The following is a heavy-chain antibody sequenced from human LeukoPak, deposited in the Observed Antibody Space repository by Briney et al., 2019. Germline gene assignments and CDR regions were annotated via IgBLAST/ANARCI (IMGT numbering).Heavy chain of an antibody. V-gene: IGHV3-23*01. CDR1: GFTFSSYA. D-gene: IGHD5-12*01. Sequence: GGSLRLSCAASGFTFSSYAMSWVRQAPGKGLEWVSSISDSGGSTYYADSVKGWFTISRDNSKNTLYLQMNSLRAEDTAVYYCATLARGYSGYDAFDYWGQGTLVTVSS. CDR3: ATLARGYSGYDAFDY. J-gene: IGHJ4*02. CDR2: ISDSGGST.